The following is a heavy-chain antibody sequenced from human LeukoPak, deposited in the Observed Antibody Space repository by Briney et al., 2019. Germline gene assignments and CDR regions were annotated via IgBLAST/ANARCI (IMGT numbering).Heavy chain of an antibody. V-gene: IGHV3-48*01. CDR3: ARDAYCSTTSCKEYFDL. J-gene: IGHJ2*01. D-gene: IGHD2-2*01. CDR2: INSTSSTI. Sequence: GGSLRLSCAASGFTFSSYSMNWVRQAPGKGLEWVSYINSTSSTIYYADSVKGRFTISRDNAKNSLYLQMNSLRAEDTAVYYCARDAYCSTTSCKEYFDLWGRGTLVTVSS. CDR1: GFTFSSYS.